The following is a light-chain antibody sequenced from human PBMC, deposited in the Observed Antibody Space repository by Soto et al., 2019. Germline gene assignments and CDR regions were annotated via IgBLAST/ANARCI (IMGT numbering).Light chain of an antibody. V-gene: IGKV1-5*03. Sequence: DIQMTQSPSTLSASVGDRVTITCRASQSISSWLAWYQQKPGKAPKLLSYKASSLESGVPSRFSGSGSGTEFTLTISSLQPDDFATYYCQQYNSYPWTFGQGNKVEIK. CDR1: QSISSW. CDR2: KAS. CDR3: QQYNSYPWT. J-gene: IGKJ1*01.